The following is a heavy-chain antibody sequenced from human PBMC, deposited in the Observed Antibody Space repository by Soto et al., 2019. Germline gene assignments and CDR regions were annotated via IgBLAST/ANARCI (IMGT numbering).Heavy chain of an antibody. CDR1: GFTFSGSA. Sequence: EVQLVESGGGLVQPGGSRKLSCAASGFTFSGSAMHWVRQASGKGLVWVGRIRSKPNNYATAYGASVKGRFTISRDESKNTAYLQMNSLNTEDTAVYYCSRQASDFWSGKPQYYMDVWGKGTTVTVSS. D-gene: IGHD3-3*01. CDR2: IRSKPNNYAT. J-gene: IGHJ6*03. CDR3: SRQASDFWSGKPQYYMDV. V-gene: IGHV3-73*01.